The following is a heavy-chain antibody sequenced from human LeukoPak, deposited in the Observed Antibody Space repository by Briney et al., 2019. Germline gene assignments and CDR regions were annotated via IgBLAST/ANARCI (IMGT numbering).Heavy chain of an antibody. D-gene: IGHD1-26*01. V-gene: IGHV1-18*01. J-gene: IGHJ4*02. CDR2: ISAYNGNT. CDR3: ARDEKWELRRYFDY. Sequence: ASVKVSCKGSGGTFSSYGISWVRQAPGQGLEWMGWISAYNGNTNYAQKLQGRVTMTTDTSTSTAYMELRSLRSDDTAVYYCARDEKWELRRYFDYWGQGTLVTVSS. CDR1: GGTFSSYG.